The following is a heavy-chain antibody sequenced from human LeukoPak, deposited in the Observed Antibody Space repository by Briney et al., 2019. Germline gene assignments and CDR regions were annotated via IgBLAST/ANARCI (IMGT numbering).Heavy chain of an antibody. CDR1: GYTFTSYY. CDR3: ARDPGYCSSTSCYDNWFDP. CDR2: INPSGGST. Sequence: ASVRVSCKASGYTFTSYYMHWVRQAPGQGLEWMGIINPSGGSTSYAQKFLGRVTMTRDTSTSTVYMELSSLRSEDTAVYYCARDPGYCSSTSCYDNWFDPWGQGTLVTVSS. J-gene: IGHJ5*02. V-gene: IGHV1-46*03. D-gene: IGHD2-2*01.